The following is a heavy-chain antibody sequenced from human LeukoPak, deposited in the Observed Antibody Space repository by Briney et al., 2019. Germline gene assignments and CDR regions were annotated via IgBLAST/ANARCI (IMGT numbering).Heavy chain of an antibody. CDR2: INQDGSER. V-gene: IGHV3-7*03. Sequence: GGSLRLSCAASGFTFSSSWMHWVRQAPGKGLEWVANINQDGSERYYVDSVKGRFGISRDNAKNSLFLQMDSLRAEDTAVYYCGRAMTDWGQGILVTVSS. CDR3: GRAMTD. J-gene: IGHJ4*02. D-gene: IGHD2-21*02. CDR1: GFTFSSSW.